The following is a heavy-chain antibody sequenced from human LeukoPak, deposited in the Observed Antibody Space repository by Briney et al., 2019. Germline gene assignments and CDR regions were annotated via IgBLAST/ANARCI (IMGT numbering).Heavy chain of an antibody. J-gene: IGHJ4*01. CDR3: AKDQGVVGSYDY. V-gene: IGHV3-30*02. D-gene: IGHD3-10*01. CDR2: IQYDDSIK. Sequence: GGSLRLSCAASGFTFSTFAMNWVRQAPDKGLEWVAFIQYDDSIKYYADSVKGRFTISRDNSKNTLYLQMNSLRGDDTAVYYCAKDQGVVGSYDYWGHGTLVTVSS. CDR1: GFTFSTFA.